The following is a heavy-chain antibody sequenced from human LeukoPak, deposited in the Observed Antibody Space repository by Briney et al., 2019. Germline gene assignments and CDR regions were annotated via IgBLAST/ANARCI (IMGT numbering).Heavy chain of an antibody. CDR1: GFTFNSFA. CDR2: ISSSSSYT. D-gene: IGHD6-13*01. V-gene: IGHV3-11*05. J-gene: IGHJ5*02. Sequence: PGGSLRLSCAASGFTFNSFAMSWVRQAPGKGLEWVSYISSSSSYTNYADSVKGRFTISRDNAKNSMYLQMNSLRAEDTAVYYCARGAIIAAAGTGWFDPWGQGTLVTVSS. CDR3: ARGAIIAAAGTGWFDP.